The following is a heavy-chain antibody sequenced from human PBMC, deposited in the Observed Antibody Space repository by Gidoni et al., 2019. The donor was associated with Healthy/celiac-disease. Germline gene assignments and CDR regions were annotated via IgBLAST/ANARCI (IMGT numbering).Heavy chain of an antibody. CDR1: GFTFSSYA. V-gene: IGHV3-30-3*01. J-gene: IGHJ6*02. CDR2: ISYDGSNK. CDR3: ARSLWWLQEYGMDV. Sequence: QVQLVESGGGVVQPGRSLRLPGAASGFTFSSYAMHLVRQAPGKGLEWVAVISYDGSNKYYADSVKGRFTISRGNSKNTLYLQMNSLRAEDTAVYYCARSLWWLQEYGMDVWGQGTTVTVSS. D-gene: IGHD5-12*01.